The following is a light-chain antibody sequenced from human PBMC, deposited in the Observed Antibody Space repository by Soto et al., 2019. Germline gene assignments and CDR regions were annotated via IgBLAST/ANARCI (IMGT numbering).Light chain of an antibody. V-gene: IGKV3-20*01. CDR3: HQFGSSPQT. J-gene: IGKJ1*01. CDR2: GPS. Sequence: IVLTQSPGTLSLSPGERSTLSCSASQSVNSNHIAWYQQKPGQAPRLLIYGPSSRATGIPERFSGSGSGTDFTLSISRLEPEDFAVYFCHQFGSSPQTFGHGTKVDI. CDR1: QSVNSNH.